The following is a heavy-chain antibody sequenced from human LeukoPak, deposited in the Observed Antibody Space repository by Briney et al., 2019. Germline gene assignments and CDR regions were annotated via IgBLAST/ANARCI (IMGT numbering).Heavy chain of an antibody. CDR3: AFQYGDYWYVGL. CDR1: GYTFTSYY. J-gene: IGHJ2*01. D-gene: IGHD4-17*01. V-gene: IGHV1-2*02. CDR2: INPNSGGT. Sequence: ASVKVSCKASGYTFTSYYIHWVRQAPGQGLEWMGWINPNSGGTNYAQKFQGRVTMTRDTSISTAYMELSRLRSDDTAVYYCAFQYGDYWYVGLWGRGTLVTVSS.